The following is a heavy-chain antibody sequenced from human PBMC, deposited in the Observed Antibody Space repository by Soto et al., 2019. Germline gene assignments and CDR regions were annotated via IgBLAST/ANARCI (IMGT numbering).Heavy chain of an antibody. D-gene: IGHD6-13*01. CDR2: INDGGGII. CDR1: GFTFSTYA. V-gene: IGHV3-23*01. CDR3: AKDRASSSWDVDY. Sequence: GGSLRLSCAASGFTFSTYAMSWVRQAPGKGLEWVSSINDGGGIIFYADSVKGRFTISRDNSNSTLYLQMNSLSAEDTAIYYCAKDRASSSWDVDYWGQGTLVTVSS. J-gene: IGHJ4*02.